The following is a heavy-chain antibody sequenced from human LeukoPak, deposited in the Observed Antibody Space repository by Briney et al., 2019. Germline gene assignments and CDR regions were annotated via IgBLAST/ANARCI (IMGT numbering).Heavy chain of an antibody. V-gene: IGHV3-74*01. CDR1: GFTFSSYW. D-gene: IGHD3-22*01. J-gene: IGHJ4*02. Sequence: GGSLRLSCAASGFTFSSYWMHWVRQAPGKGLVWVSHIKTDGSSTNYAESVKGRFTISRDNAKNTLYLQMISLRHEDTAVYYCLRGAHYDTSGYYYWGQGALVTVSS. CDR3: LRGAHYDTSGYYY. CDR2: IKTDGSST.